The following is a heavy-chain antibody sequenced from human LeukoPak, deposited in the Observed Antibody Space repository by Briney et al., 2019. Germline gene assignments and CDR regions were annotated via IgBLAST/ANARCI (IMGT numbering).Heavy chain of an antibody. V-gene: IGHV1-69*13. CDR2: NIPIFGTA. CDR3: ARGRYCSSTRCYPDRGEFDY. D-gene: IGHD2-2*01. J-gene: IGHJ4*02. Sequence: GASVKVSCKASGGTFSSYAISWVRQAPGQGLEWMGGNIPIFGTANSAQKFPGRVTITADESTSTAYMELSSLRSEDTAVYYCARGRYCSSTRCYPDRGEFDYWGQGTLVTVSS. CDR1: GGTFSSYA.